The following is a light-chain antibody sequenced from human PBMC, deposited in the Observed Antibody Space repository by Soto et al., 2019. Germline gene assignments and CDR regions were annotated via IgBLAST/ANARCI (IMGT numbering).Light chain of an antibody. CDR1: TSNIGNTY. CDR3: GTWDSGLSVGV. Sequence: QTVLTQPPSVSAAPGQKVTISCSESTSNIGNTYISWYQQLPGTAPKLLIYDNNKRPSGIPDRFSGSKSGTSATLGITGLQTGDEADYYCGTWDSGLSVGVFGGVTKLTVL. CDR2: DNN. V-gene: IGLV1-51*01. J-gene: IGLJ2*01.